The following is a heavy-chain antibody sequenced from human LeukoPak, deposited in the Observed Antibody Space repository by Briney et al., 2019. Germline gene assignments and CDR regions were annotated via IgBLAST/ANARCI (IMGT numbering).Heavy chain of an antibody. V-gene: IGHV4-59*08. CDR2: CHYSGST. J-gene: IGHJ4*02. CDR1: GGSISSDY. D-gene: IGHD6-13*01. CDR3: ARGHSSDY. Sequence: SETLSLTCTVSGGSISSDYWSWIRQSPGKELEWIGYCHYSGSTNSNPSLNGRVTFSVDRPRNQFSLKLTSVTAADTAVYYCARGHSSDYWGQGTLVTVSS.